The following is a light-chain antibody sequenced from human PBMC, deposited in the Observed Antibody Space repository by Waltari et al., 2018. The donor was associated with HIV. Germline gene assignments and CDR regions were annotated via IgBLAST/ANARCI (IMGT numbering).Light chain of an antibody. CDR3: QQYDTFPWT. CDR1: QSISVW. CDR2: EAS. Sequence: DIQMTQSPSTLSASIGDRVTITCRASQSISVWLAWYHQKPGKAPKLLIYEASNLESGGPSRFSGTGSGTEFTLTISSLQPDDSATFYCQQYDTFPWTFGQGTKVGIK. V-gene: IGKV1-5*03. J-gene: IGKJ1*01.